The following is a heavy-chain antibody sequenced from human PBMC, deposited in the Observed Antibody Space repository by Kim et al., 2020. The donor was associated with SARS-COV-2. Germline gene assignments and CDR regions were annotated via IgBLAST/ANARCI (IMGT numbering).Heavy chain of an antibody. V-gene: IGHV3-23*01. J-gene: IGHJ4*02. CDR1: GFTFSSYG. CDR2: ISSSGDNT. Sequence: GGSLRLSCAASGFTFSSYGMSWVRQAPGKGLEWVSTISSSGDNTYYADSVKGRFTISRDNSKNTLCVEIHSLRDEDTAVYYCAKSVAGINYPFGYWGQGTLVTVSS. D-gene: IGHD6-19*01. CDR3: AKSVAGINYPFGY.